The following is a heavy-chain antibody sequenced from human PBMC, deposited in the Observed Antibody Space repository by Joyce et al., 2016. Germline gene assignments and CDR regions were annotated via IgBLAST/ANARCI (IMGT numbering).Heavy chain of an antibody. V-gene: IGHV4-39*01. Sequence: QLHLQESGPGLVKPSETLSLTCTVSGGSMSSISFYGGWIRQPLGKGLEWIGSISYSGKTYDNPSLKSRVTTSIDTSKNQFSLDLTAVTAADTAVYYCARLYSGNSVDYWGQGTLVTVSS. CDR1: GGSMSSISFY. J-gene: IGHJ4*02. CDR3: ARLYSGNSVDY. D-gene: IGHD4-23*01. CDR2: ISYSGKT.